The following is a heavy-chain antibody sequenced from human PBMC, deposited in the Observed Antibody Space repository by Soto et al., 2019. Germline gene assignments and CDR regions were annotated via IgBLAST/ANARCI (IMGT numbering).Heavy chain of an antibody. D-gene: IGHD3-9*01. V-gene: IGHV1-3*01. CDR3: ARAPLTGYFDWLNFDY. J-gene: IGHJ4*02. CDR2: INAGNGNT. Sequence: ASVKVSCKASGYTFTSYAMHWVRQAPGQRLEWMGWINAGNGNTKYSQKFQGRVTITRDTSASTAYMELSSLRSEDTAVYYCARAPLTGYFDWLNFDYWGQGTLVTVSS. CDR1: GYTFTSYA.